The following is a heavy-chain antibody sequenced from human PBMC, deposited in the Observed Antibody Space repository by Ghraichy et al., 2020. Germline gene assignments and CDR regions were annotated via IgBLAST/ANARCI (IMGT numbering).Heavy chain of an antibody. V-gene: IGHV4-39*01. CDR2: LYYSGSP. CDR3: AAVVVPAAVWD. CDR1: GASITDKTYH. D-gene: IGHD2-2*01. J-gene: IGHJ4*02. Sequence: SETLSLTCSVSGASITDKTYHWGWIRQPPGKGLESIGTLYYSGSPFYNPSLRGRVSISLDTSKNLFSLTLTSVTAEDTAIYYCAAVVVPAAVWDWGRGALFTVSP.